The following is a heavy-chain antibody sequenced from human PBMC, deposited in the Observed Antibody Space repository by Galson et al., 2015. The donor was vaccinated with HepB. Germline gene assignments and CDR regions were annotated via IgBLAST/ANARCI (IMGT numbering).Heavy chain of an antibody. CDR2: IIPIFGTA. D-gene: IGHD3-9*01. V-gene: IGHV1-69*13. CDR3: ARTTYFDRYYGMDV. CDR1: GGTFSSYA. J-gene: IGHJ6*02. Sequence: SVKVSCKASGGTFSSYAISWVRQAPGQGLEWMGGIIPIFGTASYAQKFQGRVTITADESTSTAYMELSSLRSEDTAVYYCARTTYFDRYYGMDVWGQGTTVTVSS.